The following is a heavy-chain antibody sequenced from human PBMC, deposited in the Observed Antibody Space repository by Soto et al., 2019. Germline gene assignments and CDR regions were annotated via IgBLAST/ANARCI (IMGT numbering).Heavy chain of an antibody. V-gene: IGHV3-72*01. CDR2: IRNRANSYTT. D-gene: IGHD1-26*01. Sequence: EAQLVESGGGLVQPGGSLRLSCAVSGFTFSDHYMDWVRQAPGKGLEWVGRIRNRANSYTTEYAASVKGRFTISRDDSKNSLYLQMNSLTTDDTAMYYCGRRGTSGSVGLDYWGQGTMVTVSS. CDR1: GFTFSDHY. J-gene: IGHJ4*02. CDR3: GRRGTSGSVGLDY.